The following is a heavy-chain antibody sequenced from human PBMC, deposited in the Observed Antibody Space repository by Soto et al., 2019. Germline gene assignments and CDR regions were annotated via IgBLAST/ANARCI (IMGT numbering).Heavy chain of an antibody. J-gene: IGHJ6*02. CDR1: GFTFSSYA. Sequence: GSLRLSCSASGFTFSSYAMSWVRQAPGKGLEWVSAISGSGGSTYYADSVKGRFTISRDNSKNTLYLQMNSLRAEDTAVYYCASAAREYYYYGMDVWGQGTTVTVSS. CDR2: ISGSGGST. CDR3: ASAAREYYYYGMDV. V-gene: IGHV3-23*01.